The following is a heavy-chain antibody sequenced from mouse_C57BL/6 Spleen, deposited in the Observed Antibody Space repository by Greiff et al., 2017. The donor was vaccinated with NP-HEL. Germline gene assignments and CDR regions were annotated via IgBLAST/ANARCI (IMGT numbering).Heavy chain of an antibody. D-gene: IGHD1-1*01. Sequence: VQLQQSGAELVKPGASVKISCKASGYAFSSYWMNWVKQRPGKGLEWIGQIYPGDGDTNYNGKFKGKATLTADKSSSTAYMQLSSLTSEDSAVYFCARDYSSSYHFDYWGQGTTLTVSS. CDR3: ARDYSSSYHFDY. CDR2: IYPGDGDT. CDR1: GYAFSSYW. J-gene: IGHJ2*01. V-gene: IGHV1-80*01.